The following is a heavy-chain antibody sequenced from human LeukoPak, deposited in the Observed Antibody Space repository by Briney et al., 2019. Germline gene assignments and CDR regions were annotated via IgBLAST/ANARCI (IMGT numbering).Heavy chain of an antibody. CDR3: ASSHDSSGND. Sequence: GGSLRLSCAASGFPFSTYWMAWVRQAPGKGLDWVANIRKDGGAKFYAASVKGRFIISRDNAKNSLYLQMNNLRYVDTAVYYCASSHDSSGNDWGQGTLVTV. CDR1: GFPFSTYW. CDR2: IRKDGGAK. V-gene: IGHV3-7*01. D-gene: IGHD3-22*01. J-gene: IGHJ4*02.